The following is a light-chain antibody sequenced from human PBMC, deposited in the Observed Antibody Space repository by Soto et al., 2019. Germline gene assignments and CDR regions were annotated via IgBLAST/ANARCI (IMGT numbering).Light chain of an antibody. CDR1: SSNIGAGYD. CDR3: QSYHTSLSGYV. CDR2: LNI. J-gene: IGLJ1*01. Sequence: QSVLTQPPSVSGAPGQRVTVSCTGSSSNIGAGYDVHWYQHLPGTAPKLLIYLNINRPSGVPDRFSGSTSGTSASLSITGLQAEDEADYYCQSYHTSLSGYVFGTGTKVTVL. V-gene: IGLV1-40*01.